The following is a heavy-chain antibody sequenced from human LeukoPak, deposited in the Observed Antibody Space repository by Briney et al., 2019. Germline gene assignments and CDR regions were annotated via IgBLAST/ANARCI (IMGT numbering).Heavy chain of an antibody. V-gene: IGHV4-59*11. J-gene: IGHJ5*02. D-gene: IGHD3-22*01. Sequence: SETLSLTCTVSGGSISSHYWSWIRQPPGKGLGWIGYIYYSGSTNYNPSLKSRVTISVDTSKNQFSLKLSSVTAADTAVYYCAREYYYDSSGHTPNWFDPWGQGTLVTVSS. CDR3: AREYYYDSSGHTPNWFDP. CDR2: IYYSGST. CDR1: GGSISSHY.